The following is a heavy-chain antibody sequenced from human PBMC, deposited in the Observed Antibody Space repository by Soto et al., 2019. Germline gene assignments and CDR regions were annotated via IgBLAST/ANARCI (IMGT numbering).Heavy chain of an antibody. CDR2: IWNDGSNK. CDR3: AREPRSYDYVWGRQNDY. J-gene: IGHJ4*02. V-gene: IGHV3-33*01. Sequence: ESGGDVVQPGRSLRLSCAASGFTFSSYGMHWVRQAPGKGLEWVAVIWNDGSNKYYADSVKGRFTISRDNSKNTLYLQMNSLRAEDTAVYYCAREPRSYDYVWGRQNDYWGQGTLVTVSS. CDR1: GFTFSSYG. D-gene: IGHD3-16*01.